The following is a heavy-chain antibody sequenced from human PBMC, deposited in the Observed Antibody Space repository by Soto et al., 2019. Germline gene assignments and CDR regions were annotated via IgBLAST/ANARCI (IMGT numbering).Heavy chain of an antibody. V-gene: IGHV4-39*01. Sequence: SETLSLTCTVSGGSISSSSYYWGWIRQPPGKGLEWIGSIYYSGSTYYNPSLKSRVTISVDTSKNQFSLKLSSVTAADTAVYYCARHWGQQLFDYWGQGTLVTVSS. CDR3: ARHWGQQLFDY. D-gene: IGHD6-13*01. CDR1: GGSISSSSYY. CDR2: IYYSGST. J-gene: IGHJ4*02.